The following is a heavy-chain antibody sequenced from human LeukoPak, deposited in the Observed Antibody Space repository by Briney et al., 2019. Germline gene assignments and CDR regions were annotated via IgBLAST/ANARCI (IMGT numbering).Heavy chain of an antibody. CDR1: GGTFSSYA. V-gene: IGHV1-69*13. Sequence: ASVKVSCKASGGTFSSYAISWVRQAPGQGLEWMGGIIPIFGTANYAQKFQGRVTITADESTSTAYMELSSLRSEDTAVYYCARAISHCSSTSCYSWSAYYYYYMDVWGKGTTVTVSS. J-gene: IGHJ6*03. CDR3: ARAISHCSSTSCYSWSAYYYYYMDV. D-gene: IGHD2-2*01. CDR2: IIPIFGTA.